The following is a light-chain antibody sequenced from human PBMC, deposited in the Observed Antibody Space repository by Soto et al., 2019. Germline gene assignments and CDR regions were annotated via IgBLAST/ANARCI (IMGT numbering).Light chain of an antibody. CDR3: QQRSNWPLT. V-gene: IGKV3-11*01. J-gene: IGKJ4*01. Sequence: EIVLTQSPATLSLSPGERATLSCRASQSVSSYLAWYQQKPGQAPRLLIYDASNRATGIPARFSGSGSGTDFPLTSSNLEPEDFAVYYCQQRSNWPLTFGGGTKVEIK. CDR2: DAS. CDR1: QSVSSY.